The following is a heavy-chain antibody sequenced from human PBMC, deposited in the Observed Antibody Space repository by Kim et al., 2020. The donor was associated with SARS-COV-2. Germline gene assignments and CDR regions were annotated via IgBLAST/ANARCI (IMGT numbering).Heavy chain of an antibody. CDR3: ARASDFWSGLGDY. CDR1: GFTFSSYG. CDR2: IWYDGSNK. Sequence: GGSLRLSCAASGFTFSSYGMHWVRQAPGKGLEWVAVIWYDGSNKYYADSVKGRFTISRDNSKNTLYLQMNSLRAEDTAVYYCARASDFWSGLGDYWGQGTLVTVSS. J-gene: IGHJ4*02. D-gene: IGHD3-3*01. V-gene: IGHV3-33*01.